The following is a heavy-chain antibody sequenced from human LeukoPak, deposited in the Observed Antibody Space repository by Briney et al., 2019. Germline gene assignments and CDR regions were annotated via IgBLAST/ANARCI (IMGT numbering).Heavy chain of an antibody. D-gene: IGHD6-6*01. J-gene: IGHJ4*02. CDR3: ARLRKYFDH. CDR1: GYSISSGYY. V-gene: IGHV4-38-2*01. CDR2: IYHSGST. Sequence: SETLSLTCAVSGYSISSGYYWGWIRQLPGKGLEWIGSIYHSGSTYYNPSLKSRVTISVDTSKNQFSLKLSSVTAADTAVYYCARLRKYFDHRGQGALVTVSS.